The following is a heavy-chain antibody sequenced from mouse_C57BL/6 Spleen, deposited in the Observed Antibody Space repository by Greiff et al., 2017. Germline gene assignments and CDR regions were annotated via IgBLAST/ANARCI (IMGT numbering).Heavy chain of an antibody. V-gene: IGHV1-26*01. Sequence: VQLQQSGPELVKPGASVKISCKASGYTFTDYYMNWVKQSHGKSLEWIGDINPNTGGTSYNQQFKGKATLTVDKSSSTAYMELRSLTSEDSAVYYCARSTGRDWGQGTLVTVSA. D-gene: IGHD4-1*01. CDR3: ARSTGRD. CDR1: GYTFTDYY. J-gene: IGHJ3*01. CDR2: INPNTGGT.